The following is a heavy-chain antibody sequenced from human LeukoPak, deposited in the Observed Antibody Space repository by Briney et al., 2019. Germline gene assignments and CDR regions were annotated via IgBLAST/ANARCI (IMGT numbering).Heavy chain of an antibody. CDR2: IYPGDSGT. Sequence: GESLKISCKGSGYSFTSYWIGWVRQMPGKGLEWMGIIYPGDSGTRYSPSFQGQVTISADKSISTAYLQWSSLKASDTAMYYCARLDRYYYDSSGYRARGAFDIWGQGTMVTVSS. V-gene: IGHV5-51*01. D-gene: IGHD3-22*01. J-gene: IGHJ3*02. CDR3: ARLDRYYYDSSGYRARGAFDI. CDR1: GYSFTSYW.